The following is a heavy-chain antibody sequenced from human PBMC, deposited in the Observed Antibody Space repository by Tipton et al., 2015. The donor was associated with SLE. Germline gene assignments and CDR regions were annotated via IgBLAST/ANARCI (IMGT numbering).Heavy chain of an antibody. CDR1: GFTFSSYA. CDR3: ARSAGYNWFDP. D-gene: IGHD3-10*01. J-gene: IGHJ5*02. V-gene: IGHV3-23*03. CDR2: IYSGGSST. Sequence: SLRLSCAASGFTFSSYAMSWVRQAPGKGLEWVSVIYSGGSSTYYADSVKGRFTISRDNSKNTLYLQMNSLRAEDTAVYYCARSAGYNWFDPWGQGTLVTVSS.